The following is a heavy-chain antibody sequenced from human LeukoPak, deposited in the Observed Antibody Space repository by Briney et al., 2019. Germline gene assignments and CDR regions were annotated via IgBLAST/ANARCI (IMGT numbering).Heavy chain of an antibody. CDR3: ARGRDWFDT. V-gene: IGHV4-59*11. CDR2: IYYSGST. CDR1: GGSISSHY. Sequence: KSSETLSLTCTVSGGSISSHYWSWIRKPPGKGLEWIGYIYYSGSTTYNPSLEGRVAMSVDTSKNQFSLKLSSVTAADTAVFYCARGRDWFDTWGQGSLVTVSS. J-gene: IGHJ5*02.